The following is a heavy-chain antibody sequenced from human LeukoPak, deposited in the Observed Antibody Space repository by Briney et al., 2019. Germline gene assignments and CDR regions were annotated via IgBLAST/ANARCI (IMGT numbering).Heavy chain of an antibody. V-gene: IGHV4-59*01. CDR1: GGSISSYY. J-gene: IGHJ4*02. CDR3: ARKSFHTSSYDY. CDR2: IYYSGST. D-gene: IGHD2-2*01. Sequence: KPSETLSLTCTVSGGSISSYYWSWIRQPPGKGLEWIGYIYYSGSTNYNPPLKSRVTISLDTSKNQFSLNLSSVTAADTAVYYCARKSFHTSSYDYWGQGTLVTVSS.